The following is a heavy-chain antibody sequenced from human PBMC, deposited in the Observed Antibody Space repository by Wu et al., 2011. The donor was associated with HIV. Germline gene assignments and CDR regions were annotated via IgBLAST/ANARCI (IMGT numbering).Heavy chain of an antibody. CDR1: GYTFTSYD. CDR3: ARAGGITGTSHWFDP. J-gene: IGHJ5*02. D-gene: IGHD1-7*01. V-gene: IGHV1-8*02. Sequence: SVKVSCKASGYTFTSYDINWVRQATGQGLEWMGWMNPNSGNTGYAQKFQGRVSMTRNTSISTAYMELSSLRSEDTAVYYCARAGGITGTSHWFDPWGQGTLVTVSS. CDR2: MNPNSGNT.